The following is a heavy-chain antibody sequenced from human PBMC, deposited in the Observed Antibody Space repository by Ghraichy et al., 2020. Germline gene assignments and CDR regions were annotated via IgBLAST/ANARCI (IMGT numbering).Heavy chain of an antibody. J-gene: IGHJ4*02. V-gene: IGHV4-61*01. CDR1: GGSVSSGSYY. Sequence: ETLSLTCTVSGGSVSSGSYYWSWIRQPPGKGLEWIGYIYYSGSTNYNPSLKSRVTISVDTSKNQFSLKLSSVTAADTAVYYCARTQEYYFDYWGQGTLVTVSS. CDR3: ARTQEYYFDY. CDR2: IYYSGST.